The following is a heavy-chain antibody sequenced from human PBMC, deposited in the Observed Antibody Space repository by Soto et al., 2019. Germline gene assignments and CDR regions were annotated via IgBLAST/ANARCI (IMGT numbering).Heavy chain of an antibody. D-gene: IGHD1-26*01. CDR3: VREDGKVGTTSAFDY. J-gene: IGHJ4*02. Sequence: EVQVVESGGDLGKPGGSLRLSCASSGFTFSTYTMNWVRQAPGKGLEWVSSINGRGNYIYYAESVKGRFTISRDNAKNSLYLQMDRLRAEDTALYYCVREDGKVGTTSAFDYWGLGALVTVSS. V-gene: IGHV3-21*01. CDR2: INGRGNYI. CDR1: GFTFSTYT.